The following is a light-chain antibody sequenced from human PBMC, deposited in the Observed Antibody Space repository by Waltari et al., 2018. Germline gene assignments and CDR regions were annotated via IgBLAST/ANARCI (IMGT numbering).Light chain of an antibody. CDR2: YDV. V-gene: IGLV1-36*01. J-gene: IGLJ3*02. Sequence: QSVLTQPPSVSEAPRQRVTIYCSGSSSNSGNNAVNWYQQLPGKAPKLLIYYDVPRPSGVSERFSGAKACTAASLAISGRQCEDEADYFCQTGGHGTWVFGGGTKLTVL. CDR3: QTGGHGTWV. CDR1: SSNSGNNA.